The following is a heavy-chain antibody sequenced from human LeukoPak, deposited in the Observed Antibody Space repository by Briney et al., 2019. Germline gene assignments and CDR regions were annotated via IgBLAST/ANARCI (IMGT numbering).Heavy chain of an antibody. V-gene: IGHV1-69*13. D-gene: IGHD4-11*01. CDR3: ARVDTGDYSSPYYYMDV. Sequence: SVKVSCKASGGTFISYAISWVRQAPGQGLEWMGGIIPIFGTANYAQKFQGRVTITADESTSTAYMELSSLRSEDTAVYYCARVDTGDYSSPYYYMDVWGKGTTVTVSS. CDR2: IIPIFGTA. J-gene: IGHJ6*03. CDR1: GGTFISYA.